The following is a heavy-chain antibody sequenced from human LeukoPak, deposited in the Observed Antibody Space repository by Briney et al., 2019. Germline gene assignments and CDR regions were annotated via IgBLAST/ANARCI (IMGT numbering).Heavy chain of an antibody. V-gene: IGHV4-30-2*01. J-gene: IGHJ4*02. CDR1: GGSISSGGYS. Sequence: PSQTLSLTCAVSGGSISSGGYSWSWMRQPPGKGLEWIGYIYHSGSTYYNPSLKSRVTISVDRSKNQFSLKLSSVTAADTAVYYCARGTRSFDYWGQGTLVTVSS. D-gene: IGHD1-1*01. CDR3: ARGTRSFDY. CDR2: IYHSGST.